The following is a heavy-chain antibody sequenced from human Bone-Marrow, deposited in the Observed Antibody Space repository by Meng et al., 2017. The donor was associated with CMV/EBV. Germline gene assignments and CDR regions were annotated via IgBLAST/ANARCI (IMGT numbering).Heavy chain of an antibody. D-gene: IGHD3-10*01. J-gene: IGHJ4*02. CDR2: IYYSGST. V-gene: IGHV4-39*02. Sequence: GSLRLSCTVSGGSISSSSYYWGWIRRPPGKGLEWIGSIYYSGSTYYNPSLKSRVTISVDTSKNQFSLKLSSVTAADTAVYYCARERGSGSFPDYWGQGTLVTVSS. CDR1: GGSISSSSYY. CDR3: ARERGSGSFPDY.